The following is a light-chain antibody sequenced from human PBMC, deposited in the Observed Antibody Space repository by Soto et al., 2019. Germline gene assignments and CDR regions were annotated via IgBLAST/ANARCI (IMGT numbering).Light chain of an antibody. J-gene: IGKJ4*01. CDR2: DAS. CDR3: QQRTNWPPLT. Sequence: EIVLTQSPATLSLSPGERATFSCRASQSVCSDLVWYQQKPGQAPRLLIYDASNRDTGVPARFSDSGSGTDFTLTISSLEPEDFAVYYCQQRTNWPPLTFGGGTKVEIK. V-gene: IGKV3-11*01. CDR1: QSVCSD.